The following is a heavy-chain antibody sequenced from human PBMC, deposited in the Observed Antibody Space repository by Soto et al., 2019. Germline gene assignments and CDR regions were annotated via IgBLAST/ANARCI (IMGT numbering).Heavy chain of an antibody. CDR3: ARGGDVLDY. J-gene: IGHJ4*02. CDR2: ASYDGTYK. CDR1: GFVFGGFG. Sequence: QVELVESGGGVVRPGKSLTVSCTGSGFVFGGFGMHWVRQTPGKGLEWLGMASYDGTYKYFADSVKGRFTISRDNGMNTVYLQMNNLRLEDTALYYCARGGDVLDYWGRGTLVTFSS. D-gene: IGHD3-16*01. V-gene: IGHV3-30*03.